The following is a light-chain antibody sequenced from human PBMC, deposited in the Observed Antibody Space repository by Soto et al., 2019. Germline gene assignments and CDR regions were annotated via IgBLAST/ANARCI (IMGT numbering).Light chain of an antibody. J-gene: IGKJ5*01. CDR3: HQRQYWPPIT. CDR2: AAS. CDR1: QDIGGR. Sequence: DIQMTQSPSSVSASVGDRITITCRASQDIGGRLAWYQQKPGKAPKLLIYAASSLQSGVPSRFSGSGSGTDFTLTISSLEPEDFAVYYCHQRQYWPPITFGQGTRLEIK. V-gene: IGKV1-12*01.